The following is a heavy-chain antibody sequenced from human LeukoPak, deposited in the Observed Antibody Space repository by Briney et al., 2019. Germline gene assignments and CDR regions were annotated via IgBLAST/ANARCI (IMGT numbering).Heavy chain of an antibody. CDR3: ARGQWEVRGIIISHFDY. Sequence: SETLSLTCAVYSGSFSGYYWSWVRQPPGKGLEWIGESKHGGGTNYNPSLKSRVTFSVDTSKNQFSLKLTSVTAADTAVYYCARGQWEVRGIIISHFDYWGQGILVTVSS. CDR1: SGSFSGYY. V-gene: IGHV4-34*01. J-gene: IGHJ4*02. D-gene: IGHD3-10*01. CDR2: SKHGGGT.